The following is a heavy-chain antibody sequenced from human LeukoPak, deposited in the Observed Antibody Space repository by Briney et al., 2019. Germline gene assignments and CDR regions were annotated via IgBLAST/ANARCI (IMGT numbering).Heavy chain of an antibody. CDR2: IKQDGSEK. V-gene: IGHV3-7*04. Sequence: GGSLRLSCEASGFTFTTYWMTWVRQAPGKGLEWVANIKQDGSEKYYVDSVKGRFTISRDNAKNSLYLQMNSLRVEDTAVFYCTTENWYVFENWGQGSLVTVSS. J-gene: IGHJ4*02. D-gene: IGHD1-1*01. CDR3: TTENWYVFEN. CDR1: GFTFTTYW.